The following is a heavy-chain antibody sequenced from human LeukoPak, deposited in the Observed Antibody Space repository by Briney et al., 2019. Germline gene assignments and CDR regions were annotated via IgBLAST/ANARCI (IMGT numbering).Heavy chain of an antibody. CDR1: GFTFDDYA. J-gene: IGHJ4*02. CDR3: AKDMGYSSSSTFDY. CDR2: ISWNSGRM. V-gene: IGHV3-9*03. Sequence: GRSLRLSCAASGFTFDDYAMHWFRQPPGKGLEWVSGISWNSGRMDYADSVKGRFTISRDNAKNSLYLQMNSLRTEDMAFYYCAKDMGYSSSSTFDYWGQGTLVTVSS. D-gene: IGHD6-6*01.